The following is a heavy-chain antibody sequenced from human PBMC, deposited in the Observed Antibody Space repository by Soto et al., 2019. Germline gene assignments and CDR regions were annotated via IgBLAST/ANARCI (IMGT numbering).Heavy chain of an antibody. V-gene: IGHV3-7*03. CDR3: ASRTLVTAFFVL. J-gene: IGHJ4*02. CDR1: GFTFSSYW. CDR2: IKQDGSEK. D-gene: IGHD2-21*02. Sequence: EMQLVESGGGLVQPGGSLRLSCAASGFTFSSYWMTWVRQAPGKGLEWVANIKQDGSEKYYVDSVMGRFTISRDNAQSSLYLQMNSLRAEHTAVYYCASRTLVTAFFVLWGQGTLVTVSS.